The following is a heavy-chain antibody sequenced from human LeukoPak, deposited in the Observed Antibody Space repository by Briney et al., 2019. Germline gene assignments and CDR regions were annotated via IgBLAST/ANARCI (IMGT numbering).Heavy chain of an antibody. CDR2: IYYSGST. CDR3: ARTSYEDDY. V-gene: IGHV4-39*01. J-gene: IGHJ4*02. Sequence: KPSETLSLTCTVSGGSICSSSYYWGWIRQPPGKGLEWIGSIYYSGSTYYNPSLKSRVTISVDTSKNQFSLKLSSVTAADTAVYYCARTSYEDDYWGQGTLVTVSS. D-gene: IGHD5-18*01. CDR1: GGSICSSSYY.